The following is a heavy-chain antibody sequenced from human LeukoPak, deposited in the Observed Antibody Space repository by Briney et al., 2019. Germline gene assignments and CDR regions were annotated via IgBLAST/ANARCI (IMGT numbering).Heavy chain of an antibody. D-gene: IGHD5-24*01. J-gene: IGHJ4*02. Sequence: GGSLRLSCAASGFSVVSYYMTWVRQAPGKGLEWVSVIYSGGAAFYTDSVKGRFTISRDNSKNTLYLQMNSLRAEDTAVYYCAKGDGYNSYFDYWGQGTLVTVSS. V-gene: IGHV3-53*05. CDR3: AKGDGYNSYFDY. CDR2: IYSGGAA. CDR1: GFSVVSYY.